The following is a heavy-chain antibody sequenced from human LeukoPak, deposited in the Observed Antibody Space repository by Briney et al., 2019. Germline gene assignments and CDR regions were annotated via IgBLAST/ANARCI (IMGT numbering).Heavy chain of an antibody. J-gene: IGHJ4*02. CDR1: GGSFSGYY. Sequence: SETLSLTCAVYGGSFSGYYWSWIRQPPGKGLEWLGEINHSRSTNYNPSLNSRVTISVDTSKNQFSLKLSSVTAADTAVYYCARGQGVNYFDYWGQGTLVTVSS. CDR2: INHSRST. D-gene: IGHD2-21*01. CDR3: ARGQGVNYFDY. V-gene: IGHV4-34*01.